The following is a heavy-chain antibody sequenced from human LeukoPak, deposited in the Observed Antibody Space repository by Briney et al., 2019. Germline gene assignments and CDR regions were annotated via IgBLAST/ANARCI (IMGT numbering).Heavy chain of an antibody. Sequence: PSETLSLTCTVSGGSISSSSYYWGWIRQPPGKGLEWIGSIYYSGSTYYNPSLKSRVTISVDTSKNQFSLKLSSVTAADTAVYYCAREKRWLVWGNYFDYWGQGTLVTVSS. D-gene: IGHD6-19*01. V-gene: IGHV4-39*01. CDR3: AREKRWLVWGNYFDY. J-gene: IGHJ4*02. CDR1: GGSISSSSYY. CDR2: IYYSGST.